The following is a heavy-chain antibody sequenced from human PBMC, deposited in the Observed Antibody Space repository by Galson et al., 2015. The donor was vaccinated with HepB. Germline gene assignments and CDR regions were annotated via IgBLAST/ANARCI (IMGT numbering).Heavy chain of an antibody. CDR1: GGTFSSYA. CDR2: IIPIFGTA. D-gene: IGHD6-6*01. CDR3: ARGDWQLESQFDY. J-gene: IGHJ4*02. Sequence: SVKVSCKASGGTFSSYAISWVRQAPGQGLEWMGGIIPIFGTANYAQKSQGRVTITADESTSTAYMELSSLRSEDTAVYYCARGDWQLESQFDYWGQGTLVTVSS. V-gene: IGHV1-69*13.